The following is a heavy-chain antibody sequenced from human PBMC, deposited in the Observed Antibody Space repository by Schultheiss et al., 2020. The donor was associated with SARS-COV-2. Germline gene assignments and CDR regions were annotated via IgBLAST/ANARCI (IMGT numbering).Heavy chain of an antibody. CDR1: GFSVSSNY. CDR3: VRRGSIGGYSYGYAY. D-gene: IGHD5-18*01. V-gene: IGHV3-7*01. CDR2: IKQDGSEK. Sequence: GESLKISCAAPGFSVSSNYMTWVRQAPGKGLEWVANIKQDGSEKNYVDSVKGRFTISRDNGKDSLYLQMNSLRAEDTAMYYCVRRGSIGGYSYGYAYWGQGTLVTVSS. J-gene: IGHJ4*02.